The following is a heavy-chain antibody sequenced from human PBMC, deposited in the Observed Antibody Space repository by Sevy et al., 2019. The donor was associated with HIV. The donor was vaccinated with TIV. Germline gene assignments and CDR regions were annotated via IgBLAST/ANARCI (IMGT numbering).Heavy chain of an antibody. CDR1: GGTFSSYA. V-gene: IGHV1-69*13. J-gene: IGHJ5*02. CDR2: IIPIFGTA. Sequence: ASVKVSCKASGGTFSSYAISWVRQAPGQGFEWMGGIIPIFGTANYAQKFQGRVTITADESTSTAYMELSSLRSEDTAVYYCARQGYLTGTTSGLSWFDPWGQGTLVTVSS. CDR3: ARQGYLTGTTSGLSWFDP. D-gene: IGHD1-7*01.